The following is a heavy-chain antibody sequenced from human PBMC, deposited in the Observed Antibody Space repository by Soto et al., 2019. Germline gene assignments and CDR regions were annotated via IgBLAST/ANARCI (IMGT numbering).Heavy chain of an antibody. J-gene: IGHJ4*02. CDR3: ARELESFLDY. Sequence: PGGSLRLSCAASGFTFSSYAMYWVRQAPGKGLEWVAVIAYDGRNKYYADSVKGRFTISRDNSKNTLYLQMNSLRIEDTAVYYCARELESFLDYWDQGTLVTVSS. CDR2: IAYDGRNK. CDR1: GFTFSSYA. D-gene: IGHD1-1*01. V-gene: IGHV3-30*04.